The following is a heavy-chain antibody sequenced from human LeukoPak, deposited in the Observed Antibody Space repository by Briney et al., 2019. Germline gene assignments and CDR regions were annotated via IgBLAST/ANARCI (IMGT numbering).Heavy chain of an antibody. Sequence: PSETLSLTCTVSSGSISSNSYYWGWIRQPPGKGLEWIASFYFSGSTYYNPSLKSRVTIYVHTSKNQVSLNLNSVTAADTAVYYCAKDRCSGYSCYSPNLWGQGTLVTVSS. CDR3: AKDRCSGYSCYSPNL. J-gene: IGHJ5*02. V-gene: IGHV4-39*02. CDR1: SGSISSNSYY. CDR2: FYFSGST. D-gene: IGHD2-15*01.